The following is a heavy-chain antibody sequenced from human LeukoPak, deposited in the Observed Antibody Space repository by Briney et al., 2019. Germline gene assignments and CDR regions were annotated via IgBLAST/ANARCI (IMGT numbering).Heavy chain of an antibody. CDR2: IYPGDSDT. J-gene: IGHJ4*02. Sequence: AESLQISFKGSGYSFTTYWIGWVRQMPGKGLEWMGIIYPGDSDTRYSPSFQGQVTISADKSISTAYLQWSSLKASDTAMYYCARARYCSGGSCYAEYWGQGTLVTVSS. CDR3: ARARYCSGGSCYAEY. D-gene: IGHD2-15*01. V-gene: IGHV5-51*01. CDR1: GYSFTTYW.